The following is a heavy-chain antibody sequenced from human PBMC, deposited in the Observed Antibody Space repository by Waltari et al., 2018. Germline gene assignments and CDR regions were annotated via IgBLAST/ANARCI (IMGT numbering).Heavy chain of an antibody. D-gene: IGHD6-19*01. CDR3: AKKAVADFDY. CDR2: IRYDVSNK. V-gene: IGHV3-30*02. J-gene: IGHJ4*02. CDR1: GFTFSSYG. Sequence: QVQLVESGGGVVQPGGSLRLSCAASGFTFSSYGMHWVRQAPGKGLEWVACIRYDVSNKYYADSVKGRFTISRDNSKNTLYLQMNSLRAEDTAVYYCAKKAVADFDYWGQGTLVTVSS.